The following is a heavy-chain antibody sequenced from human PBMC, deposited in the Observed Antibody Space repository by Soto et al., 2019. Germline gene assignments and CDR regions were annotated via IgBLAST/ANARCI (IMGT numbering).Heavy chain of an antibody. CDR1: GFSFDDYA. CDR2: ISWNGNSI. Sequence: EVQLVESGGGLVQPGRSLRVSCAASGFSFDDYAMHWVRQAPGKGLEWVSGISWNGNSIGYADSVRGRFTISRDNAKNSLYLQMNRLRVEDTALYYCARGPRRIYYYYMDVWGKGTTVTVSS. J-gene: IGHJ6*03. CDR3: ARGPRRIYYYYMDV. D-gene: IGHD2-15*01. V-gene: IGHV3-9*01.